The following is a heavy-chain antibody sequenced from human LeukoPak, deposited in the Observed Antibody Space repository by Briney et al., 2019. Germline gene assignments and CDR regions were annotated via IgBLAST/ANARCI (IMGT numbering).Heavy chain of an antibody. D-gene: IGHD1-7*01. J-gene: IGHJ4*02. CDR2: IIPIFGIA. Sequence: SVKVSCKASGGTFSSYAISWVRQAPGQGLEWMGRIIPIFGIADYAQKFQGRVTITADKSTSTAYMELSSLRSEDTAVYYCAREGSMGLTGTYHFDYWGQGTLVTVSS. CDR3: AREGSMGLTGTYHFDY. CDR1: GGTFSSYA. V-gene: IGHV1-69*04.